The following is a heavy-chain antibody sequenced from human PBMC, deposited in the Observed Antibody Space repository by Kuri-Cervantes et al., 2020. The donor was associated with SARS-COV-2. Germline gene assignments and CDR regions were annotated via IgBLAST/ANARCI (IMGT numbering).Heavy chain of an antibody. D-gene: IGHD1-26*01. J-gene: IGHJ4*02. Sequence: SETLSLTCAVYGGSFSGYYWSWIRQPPGKGLEWIGEINHSGSTNYNPSLKSRVTISVDTSKNQFSLKLSSVTAADTAVYYCARHGSYGWELSPYYFDYWGQGTLVTVSS. CDR2: INHSGST. V-gene: IGHV4-34*01. CDR1: GGSFSGYY. CDR3: ARHGSYGWELSPYYFDY.